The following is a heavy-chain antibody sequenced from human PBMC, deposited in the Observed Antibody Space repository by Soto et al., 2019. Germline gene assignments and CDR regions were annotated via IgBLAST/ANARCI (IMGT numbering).Heavy chain of an antibody. J-gene: IGHJ3*02. Sequence: EVQLLESGGRLVPPGGSLRLSCAGSRFSFSNYAMTWARQAPGEGLEWVSAITGSGGGTTYAHSVKGRFTISRDNSKNILYLQMDSLRADDTAVYYCSTDRNGDYIGAFDNWGQGTMVTVSS. D-gene: IGHD4-17*01. CDR2: ITGSGGGT. V-gene: IGHV3-23*01. CDR3: STDRNGDYIGAFDN. CDR1: RFSFSNYA.